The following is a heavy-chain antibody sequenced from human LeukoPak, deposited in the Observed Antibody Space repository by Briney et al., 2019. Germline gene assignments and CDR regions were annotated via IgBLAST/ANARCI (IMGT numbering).Heavy chain of an antibody. D-gene: IGHD3-16*01. V-gene: IGHV4-30-2*01. J-gene: IGHJ5*02. CDR3: ARGGGHALDP. Sequence: SETLSFTCAVSGGSISSSGYSCSWIRQPPGKGLEWIGYIYHSGSTYYNPSLKSRVTISVDRSKNQFSLKLSSVTAADTAVYYCARGGGHALDPWGQGTLVTASS. CDR2: IYHSGST. CDR1: GGSISSSGYS.